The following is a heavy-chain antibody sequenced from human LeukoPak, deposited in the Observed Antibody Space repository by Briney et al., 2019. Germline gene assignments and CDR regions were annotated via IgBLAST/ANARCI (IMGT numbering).Heavy chain of an antibody. J-gene: IGHJ4*02. V-gene: IGHV3-66*04. CDR3: VRHHGGGF. CDR1: GFTVNSKN. D-gene: IGHD3-16*01. CDR2: MAEDGDR. Sequence: GGSLRLSCAASGFTVNSKNMIWVRQAPGKGLEWVSVMAEDGDRDYADSVKGRFIISRDSSENTLYLQMDSLRVEDTATYYCVRHHGGGFWGEGTQVTVAS.